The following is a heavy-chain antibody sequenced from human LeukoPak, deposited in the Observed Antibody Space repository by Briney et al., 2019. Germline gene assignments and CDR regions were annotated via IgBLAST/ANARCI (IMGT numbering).Heavy chain of an antibody. J-gene: IGHJ5*02. CDR3: AKDSSPRWSWFDP. Sequence: GRSLRLSCAASGFTFDDYAMHWVRQAPGKGLEWVSGISWNSGSIGYADSVKGRFTISRDNSKNTLYLQMNSLRAEDTAVYYCAKDSSPRWSWFDPWGQGTLVTVSS. V-gene: IGHV3-9*01. CDR1: GFTFDDYA. CDR2: ISWNSGSI. D-gene: IGHD4-23*01.